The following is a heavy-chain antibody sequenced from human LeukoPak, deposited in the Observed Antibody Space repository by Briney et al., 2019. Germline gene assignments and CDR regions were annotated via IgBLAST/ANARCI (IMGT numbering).Heavy chain of an antibody. CDR2: IYHSGST. CDR1: GFTFGDYV. J-gene: IGHJ6*03. D-gene: IGHD3-10*01. Sequence: GSLRLSCTGSGFTFGDYVMSWVRQPPGKGLEWIGEIYHSGSTKYNPSLKSRVSISIDTSKNQFSLKLSSVTAADTAMYYCARRVGRWFGERAYYYNYMDVWGKGTTVTISS. CDR3: ARRVGRWFGERAYYYNYMDV. V-gene: IGHV4-34*01.